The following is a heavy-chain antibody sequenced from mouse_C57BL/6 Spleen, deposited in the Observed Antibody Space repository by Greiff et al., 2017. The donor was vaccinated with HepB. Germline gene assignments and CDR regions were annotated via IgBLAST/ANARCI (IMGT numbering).Heavy chain of an antibody. V-gene: IGHV5-12*01. J-gene: IGHJ1*03. CDR2: ISNGGGST. CDR1: GFTFSDYY. D-gene: IGHD2-3*01. Sequence: DVQLVESGGGLVQPGGSLKLSCAASGFTFSDYYMYWVRQTPEKRLEWVAYISNGGGSTYYPDTVKGRFTISRDNAKNTLYLQMSRLKSEDTAMYYCARRYYDGYYDWYFDVWGTGTTVTVSS. CDR3: ARRYYDGYYDWYFDV.